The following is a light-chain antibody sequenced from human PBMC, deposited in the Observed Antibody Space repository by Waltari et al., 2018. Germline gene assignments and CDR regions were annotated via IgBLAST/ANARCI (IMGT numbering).Light chain of an antibody. CDR1: QSVSSTY. Sequence: EIVLTQSPGTLSLSPGERATLSCRVSQSVSSTYLAWYQQKAGQAPRLLIYATSTRATGIPDRFSGSVSGTDFTLTISRLEPEDFAVYYCQQYVSSPVTFGGGTKVEIK. CDR2: ATS. J-gene: IGKJ4*01. V-gene: IGKV3-20*01. CDR3: QQYVSSPVT.